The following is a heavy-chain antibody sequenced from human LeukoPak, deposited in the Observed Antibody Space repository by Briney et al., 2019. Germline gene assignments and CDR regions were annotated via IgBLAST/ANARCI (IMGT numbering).Heavy chain of an antibody. CDR1: GFTFSSYS. Sequence: PGGSLRLSCAASGFTFSSYSMNWVRQAPGKGLEWVSAISSSSSYIYYADSLKGRFTISRDNAKNSLYLQMNSLRDEDTAVYYCARDHTFSGSYHFDYWGQGTLVTVSS. V-gene: IGHV3-21*01. CDR3: ARDHTFSGSYHFDY. J-gene: IGHJ4*02. CDR2: ISSSSSYI. D-gene: IGHD3-10*01.